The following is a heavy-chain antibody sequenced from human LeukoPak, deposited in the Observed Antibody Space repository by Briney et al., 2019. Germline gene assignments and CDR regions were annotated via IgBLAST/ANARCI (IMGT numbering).Heavy chain of an antibody. J-gene: IGHJ4*02. D-gene: IGHD6-13*01. CDR1: GFSSSDYY. Sequence: GGTLRLSCAASGFSSSDYYMSWIRQAPGKGLEWVSYITSSSTYTNYADSVKGRFTISRDNAKNSLYLQMNSLRAEDTAVYFCARDRISSSWYYFDYWGQGTLVTVSS. CDR2: ITSSSTYT. V-gene: IGHV3-11*05. CDR3: ARDRISSSWYYFDY.